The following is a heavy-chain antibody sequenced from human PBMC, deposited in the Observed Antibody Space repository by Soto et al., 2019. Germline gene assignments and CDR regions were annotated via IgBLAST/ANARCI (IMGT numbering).Heavy chain of an antibody. CDR1: GVTFSSYS. D-gene: IGHD3-9*01. J-gene: IGHJ4*02. Sequence: GGSLRLACAASGVTFSSYSMNWVRQAPGKGLEWVSSISSSSSYIYYADSVKGRFTISRDNAKNSLYLQMNSLRAEDTAVYYYARDGNDILTGYLTSDYWGQGTLVTVSS. CDR2: ISSSSSYI. V-gene: IGHV3-21*01. CDR3: ARDGNDILTGYLTSDY.